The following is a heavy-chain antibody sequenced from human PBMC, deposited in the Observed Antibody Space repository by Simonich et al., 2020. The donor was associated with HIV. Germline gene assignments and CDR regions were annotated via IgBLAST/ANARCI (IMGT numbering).Heavy chain of an antibody. CDR2: ISSSSSYI. CDR1: GFTFSSYS. V-gene: IGHV3-21*01. Sequence: EVQLVESGGGLVKPGGSLRLSCAASGFTFSSYSRNWVPQAPGKGLEWVSSISSSSSYISYADSVKGRFTISRDNAKNSLYLQMNSLRAEDTAVYYCARDGRKGSSTSCSDYWCQGTLVTVSS. D-gene: IGHD2-2*01. CDR3: ARDGRKGSSTSCSDY. J-gene: IGHJ4*02.